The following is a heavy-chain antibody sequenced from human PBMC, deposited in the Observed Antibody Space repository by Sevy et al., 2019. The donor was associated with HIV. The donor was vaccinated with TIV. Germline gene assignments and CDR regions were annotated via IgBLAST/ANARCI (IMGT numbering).Heavy chain of an antibody. V-gene: IGHV3-30*04. CDR1: GFTFSSYA. D-gene: IGHD2-2*02. CDR2: ILYDGSNK. J-gene: IGHJ4*02. Sequence: GGSLRLSCAASGFTFSSYAMHWVRQAPGKGLEWVAVILYDGSNKYYADSVKGRFTISRDNSKNTLYLQMNSLRAEDTAVYYCARDVGIVVVPAAIGYFEYWGQGTLVTVSS. CDR3: ARDVGIVVVPAAIGYFEY.